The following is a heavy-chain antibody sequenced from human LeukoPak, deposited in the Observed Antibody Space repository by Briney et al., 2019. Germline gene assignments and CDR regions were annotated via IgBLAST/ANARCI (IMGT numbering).Heavy chain of an antibody. V-gene: IGHV3-33*08. CDR2: IWYDGSNK. D-gene: IGHD3-22*01. CDR1: GFTFSSYA. Sequence: PGRSLRLSCAASGFTFSSYAMHWVRQAPGKGLEWVAVIWYDGSNKYYADSVKGRFTISRDNSKNTLYLQMNSLRAEDTAVYYCARGVQSDSSGYYYFDYWGQGTLVTVSS. J-gene: IGHJ4*02. CDR3: ARGVQSDSSGYYYFDY.